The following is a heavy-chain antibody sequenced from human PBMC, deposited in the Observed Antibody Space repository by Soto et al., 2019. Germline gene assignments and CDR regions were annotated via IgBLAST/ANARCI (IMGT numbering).Heavy chain of an antibody. CDR2: IYYSGST. CDR1: GGSISSYY. V-gene: IGHV4-59*01. J-gene: IGHJ6*02. CDR3: ARANVDTAMPNYYYGMDV. Sequence: SETLSLTCTVSGGSISSYYWSWIRQPPGKGLEWIGYIYYSGSTNYNPSLKSRVTISVDTSKNQFSLKLSSVTAADTAVYYCARANVDTAMPNYYYGMDVWGQGTTVTVSS. D-gene: IGHD5-18*01.